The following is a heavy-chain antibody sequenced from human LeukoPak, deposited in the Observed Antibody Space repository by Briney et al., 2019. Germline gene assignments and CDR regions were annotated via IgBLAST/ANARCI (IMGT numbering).Heavy chain of an antibody. CDR3: ARWNSWGYSYDY. D-gene: IGHD5-18*01. CDR1: GGSISSGDYY. CDR2: IYYSGST. Sequence: SETLSLTCTVSGGSISSGDYYWSWIRQPPGKGLEWIGYIYYSGSTYYNPSLKSRVTMSVDTSKNQISLKLSSVTAADTAVYHCARWNSWGYSYDYWGQGTLVTVSS. V-gene: IGHV4-30-4*01. J-gene: IGHJ4*02.